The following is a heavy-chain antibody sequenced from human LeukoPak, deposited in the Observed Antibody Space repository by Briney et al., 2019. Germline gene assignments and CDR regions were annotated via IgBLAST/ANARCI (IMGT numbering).Heavy chain of an antibody. CDR3: ARDSGDTAMAAYYYYYMDV. D-gene: IGHD5-18*01. CDR1: GYTFTSYG. CDR2: ISAYNGNT. J-gene: IGHJ6*03. Sequence: ASVKVSCKASGYTFTSYGISWVRQAPGQGLEWMGRISAYNGNTNYAQKLQGRVTMTTDTSTSKAYMELRSLRSDDTAVYYCARDSGDTAMAAYYYYYMDVWGKGTTVTVSS. V-gene: IGHV1-18*01.